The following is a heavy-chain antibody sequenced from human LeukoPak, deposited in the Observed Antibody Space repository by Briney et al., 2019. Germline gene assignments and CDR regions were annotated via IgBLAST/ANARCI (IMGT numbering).Heavy chain of an antibody. J-gene: IGHJ4*02. CDR3: AKDAPVNIVVVPAANS. V-gene: IGHV3-21*04. CDR1: GFTFSSYS. D-gene: IGHD2-2*01. Sequence: GGSLRLSCAASGFTFSSYSMNWVRQAPGKGLEWVSSISSSSSYIYYADSVKGRFTISRDNAKNSLYLQMNSLRAEDTAVYYCAKDAPVNIVVVPAANSWGQGTLVTVSS. CDR2: ISSSSSYI.